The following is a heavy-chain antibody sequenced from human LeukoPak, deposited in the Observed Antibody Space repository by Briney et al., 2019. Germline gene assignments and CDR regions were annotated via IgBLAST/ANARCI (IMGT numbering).Heavy chain of an antibody. CDR1: GFSFNSYW. CDR3: ARGGPDHAFDI. J-gene: IGHJ3*02. D-gene: IGHD1-14*01. V-gene: IGHV3-74*01. Sequence: GGSLRLSCAASGFSFNSYWMYWVRQVPGKGLLWVPRVNNDGTGTTYADSVKGRFTISRDNAKNTVYLQMNSLRDEDTAVYYCARGGPDHAFDIWGQGTMVTVSS. CDR2: VNNDGTGT.